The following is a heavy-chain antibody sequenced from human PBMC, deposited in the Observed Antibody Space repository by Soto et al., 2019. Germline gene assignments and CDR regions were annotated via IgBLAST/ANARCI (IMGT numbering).Heavy chain of an antibody. D-gene: IGHD3-22*01. CDR1: GYTFTSYG. Sequence: ASVKVSCKASGYTFTSYGISWVRQAPGQGLEWMGWISAYNGNTNYAQKLQGRVTMTTDTSTSTAYMELRSLRSDDTAVYYCVRDLGGYYYDSSGPDAFDIWGQGTMVTVSS. CDR2: ISAYNGNT. CDR3: VRDLGGYYYDSSGPDAFDI. V-gene: IGHV1-18*01. J-gene: IGHJ3*02.